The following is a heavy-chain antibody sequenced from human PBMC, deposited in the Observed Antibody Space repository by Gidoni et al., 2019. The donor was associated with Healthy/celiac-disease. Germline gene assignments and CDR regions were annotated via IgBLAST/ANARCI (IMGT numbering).Heavy chain of an antibody. Sequence: EINHSGSTNYNPSLKSRVTISVDTSKNQFSLKLSSVTAADTAVYYCARGHNYGDYGWYFDLWGRGTLVTVSS. CDR2: INHSGST. D-gene: IGHD4-17*01. CDR3: ARGHNYGDYGWYFDL. V-gene: IGHV4-34*01. J-gene: IGHJ2*01.